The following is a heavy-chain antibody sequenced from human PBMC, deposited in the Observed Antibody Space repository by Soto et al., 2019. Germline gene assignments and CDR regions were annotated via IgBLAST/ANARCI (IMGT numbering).Heavy chain of an antibody. J-gene: IGHJ6*03. CDR2: INWNGGST. D-gene: IGHD3-10*01. V-gene: IGHV3-20*01. CDR1: GFTFDDYG. Sequence: GGSLRLSCAASGFTFDDYGMSWVRQAPGKGLEWVSGINWNGGSTGYADSVKGRFTISRDNAKNSLYLQMNSLRAEDTALYHCARGSRGFRGVIFSNGLSFYMDVWGKGTTVTVSS. CDR3: ARGSRGFRGVIFSNGLSFYMDV.